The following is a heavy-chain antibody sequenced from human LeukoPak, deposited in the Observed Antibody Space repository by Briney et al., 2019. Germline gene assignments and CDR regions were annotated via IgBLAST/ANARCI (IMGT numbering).Heavy chain of an antibody. Sequence: PSETLSLTCTVSGGSISSYYWSWIRQPPGKGLEWIGYIYYSGSTNYNPSLKSRVTTSVDTSKNQFSLKLSSVTAADTAVYYCASTAIVGAKIAFDIWGQGTMVTVSS. V-gene: IGHV4-59*01. CDR3: ASTAIVGAKIAFDI. CDR2: IYYSGST. D-gene: IGHD1-26*01. J-gene: IGHJ3*02. CDR1: GGSISSYY.